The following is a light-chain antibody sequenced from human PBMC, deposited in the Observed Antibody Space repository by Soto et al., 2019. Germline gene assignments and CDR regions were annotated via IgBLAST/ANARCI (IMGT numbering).Light chain of an antibody. V-gene: IGKV3-15*01. CDR2: GAS. CDR1: QRIYSN. Sequence: DIVLTHCPATLSVPPGDSLTFSCRASQRIYSNLAWYQHTPGQAPRLLISGASTGATGLPSRFSGSGSGTDFTLTISSLQPEDSATYYCLQRDTYPLNFGGGTKVDIK. CDR3: LQRDTYPLN. J-gene: IGKJ4*01.